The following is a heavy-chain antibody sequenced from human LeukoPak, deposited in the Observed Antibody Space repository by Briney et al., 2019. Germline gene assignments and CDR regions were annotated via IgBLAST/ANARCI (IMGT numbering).Heavy chain of an antibody. V-gene: IGHV4-34*01. CDR3: ARGRQKYTVTTVGYYFDY. J-gene: IGHJ4*02. D-gene: IGHD4-11*01. Sequence: SETLSLTCAVYGGSFSGYYWSWIRQPPGKRLEWIGEINHSGSTNYNPSLKSRVTISVDTSKNQFSLKLSSVTAADTAVYYCARGRQKYTVTTVGYYFDYWGQGTLVTVSS. CDR2: INHSGST. CDR1: GGSFSGYY.